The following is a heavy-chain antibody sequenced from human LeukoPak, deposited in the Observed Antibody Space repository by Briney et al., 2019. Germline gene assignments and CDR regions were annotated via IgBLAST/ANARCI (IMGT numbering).Heavy chain of an antibody. CDR1: GFTFTSDA. CDR3: ARCSTSAYTTGWCNWIDP. J-gene: IGHJ5*02. D-gene: IGHD6-19*01. Sequence: PGGSLRLSCVASGFTFTSDAMNWVRQAPGKGLEWVSSTVSRGTTQYADSVKGRFTVSRDTSKNTLYLQMNSLRADDTAVYYCARCSTSAYTTGWCNWIDPWGQGTLVTVSS. V-gene: IGHV3-23*01. CDR2: TVSRGTT.